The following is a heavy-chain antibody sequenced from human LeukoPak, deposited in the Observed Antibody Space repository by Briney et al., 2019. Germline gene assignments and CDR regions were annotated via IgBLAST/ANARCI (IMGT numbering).Heavy chain of an antibody. Sequence: SETLSLTCAVSGGSLGNHFWSWIRQPPGKGLEWIGEINHSGNTDYNPSLKSRVTISVDASKNQFSLKLSSVTAADTAVYYCARDRRDYGDYFGYYYYYMDVWGKGTTVTVSS. CDR3: ARDRRDYGDYFGYYYYYMDV. V-gene: IGHV4-34*01. D-gene: IGHD4-17*01. J-gene: IGHJ6*03. CDR1: GGSLGNHF. CDR2: INHSGNT.